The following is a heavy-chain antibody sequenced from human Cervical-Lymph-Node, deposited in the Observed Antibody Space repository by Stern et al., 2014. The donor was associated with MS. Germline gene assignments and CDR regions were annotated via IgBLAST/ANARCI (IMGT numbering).Heavy chain of an antibody. CDR2: IYSGNSDT. J-gene: IGHJ5*02. CDR3: ARHGGPNWNHEAHNWFEP. Sequence: VQLVQSGAEVKKPGESLKISCKGSEYNFNTHWIAWVRQMPGKGLEWLGNIYSGNSDTRYNPSLQGQVSISADKSITTAYLHFSSLKASDSAMYFCARHGGPNWNHEAHNWFEPWGQGTLVTVS. CDR1: EYNFNTHW. D-gene: IGHD1-14*01. V-gene: IGHV5-51*03.